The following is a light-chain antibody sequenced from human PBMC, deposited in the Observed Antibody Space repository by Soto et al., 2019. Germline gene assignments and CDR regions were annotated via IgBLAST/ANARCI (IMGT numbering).Light chain of an antibody. J-gene: IGKJ3*01. CDR2: AAS. Sequence: DIQMTQSPSSLSASVGDRVTITCRASQSISSYLNWYQQKPGKAPKLLIYAASSLQSGVPSRFSGSGSGTDFTLTISSLQHEDSATYYCQQSYSTLLFTFGPGTKVDIK. CDR3: QQSYSTLLFT. CDR1: QSISSY. V-gene: IGKV1-39*01.